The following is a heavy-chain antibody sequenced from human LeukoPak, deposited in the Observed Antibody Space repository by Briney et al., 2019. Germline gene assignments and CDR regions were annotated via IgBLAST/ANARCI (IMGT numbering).Heavy chain of an antibody. Sequence: SETLSLTCTVSGGSISRGAYYWSWIRQVPGKGLEWIAYIFSSGSTSYNPSLRSRVTVSFDSSKNQFFLNLSSVTAGDTAVYYCAREAWAGTLSGWFDPWGQGTLVTVSS. J-gene: IGHJ5*02. D-gene: IGHD1-7*01. CDR1: GGSISRGAYY. CDR3: AREAWAGTLSGWFDP. V-gene: IGHV4-31*03. CDR2: IFSSGST.